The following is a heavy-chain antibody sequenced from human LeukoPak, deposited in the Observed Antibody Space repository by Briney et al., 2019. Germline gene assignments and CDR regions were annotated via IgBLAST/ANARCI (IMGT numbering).Heavy chain of an antibody. CDR1: GYTFSSYD. V-gene: IGHV1-8*03. Sequence: ASVKVSCKASGYTFSSYDINWVRQAPGHGLEWMGWMNPNSGNTGYAQKFQGRVTITRNTSISTAYMELSSLRSEDTAVYYCARENCSSTSCYQGGLDWGQGTLVTVSS. CDR2: MNPNSGNT. D-gene: IGHD2-2*01. CDR3: ARENCSSTSCYQGGLD. J-gene: IGHJ4*02.